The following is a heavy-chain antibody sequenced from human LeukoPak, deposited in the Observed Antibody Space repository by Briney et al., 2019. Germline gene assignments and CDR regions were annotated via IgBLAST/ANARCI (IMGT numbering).Heavy chain of an antibody. CDR3: TRDSSTAMVIPDAPTN. V-gene: IGHV3-49*03. CDR1: GFTFGDYA. D-gene: IGHD5-18*01. CDR2: IRSKAYGGTT. Sequence: GGSLRLSCTASGFTFGDYAMSWFRQAPGKGLEWVGFIRSKAYGGTTEYAASVKGRFTISRDDSKSIAYLQMNSLKTEDTAVYYCTRDSSTAMVIPDAPTNWGQGTLVTVSS. J-gene: IGHJ4*02.